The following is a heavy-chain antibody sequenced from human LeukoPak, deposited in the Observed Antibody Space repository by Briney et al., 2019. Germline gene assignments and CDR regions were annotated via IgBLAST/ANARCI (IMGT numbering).Heavy chain of an antibody. Sequence: PGGSLRLSCAASGFTFSSYGMHWVRQAPGKGLEWVSAISGSGGSTYYADSVKGRFTISRDNSKNTLYLQMNSLRAEDTAIYYCARAGCSGGSCYKTTFDIWGQGTMVTVSS. CDR1: GFTFSSYG. J-gene: IGHJ3*02. CDR2: ISGSGGST. CDR3: ARAGCSGGSCYKTTFDI. V-gene: IGHV3-23*01. D-gene: IGHD2-15*01.